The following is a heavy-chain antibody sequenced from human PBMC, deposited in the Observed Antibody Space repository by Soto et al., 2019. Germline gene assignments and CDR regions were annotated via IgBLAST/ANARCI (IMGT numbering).Heavy chain of an antibody. J-gene: IGHJ6*03. Sequence: QMQLQESGPGLVKPSETLALTCTVSGGSIRESGFYWGRIRQSPGKGLEWMGSIFLSVRTHYNPSLRSRVTMSVDASKNQFSLNLNSVTAADTAVYYCARSLMDVWGKGTTVRVSS. CDR2: IFLSVRT. CDR1: GGSIRESGFY. CDR3: ARSLMDV. V-gene: IGHV4-39*01.